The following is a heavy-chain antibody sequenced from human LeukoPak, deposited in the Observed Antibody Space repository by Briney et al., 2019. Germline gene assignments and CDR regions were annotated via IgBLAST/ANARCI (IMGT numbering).Heavy chain of an antibody. CDR1: GFTFSSYS. Sequence: TGGSLRLSCAASGFTFSSYSMNWVRQAPGQGLEWVSSISSSSSYIYYADSVKGRFTISRDNAKNSLYLQMNSLRAEDTAVYYCARQALTLNYDIYLEGDFDYWGQGTLVTVSS. D-gene: IGHD3-9*01. V-gene: IGHV3-21*01. CDR2: ISSSSSYI. CDR3: ARQALTLNYDIYLEGDFDY. J-gene: IGHJ4*02.